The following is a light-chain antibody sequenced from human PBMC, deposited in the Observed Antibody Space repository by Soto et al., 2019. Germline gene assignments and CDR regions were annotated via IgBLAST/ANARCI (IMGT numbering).Light chain of an antibody. V-gene: IGLV2-14*01. CDR3: GSYTSTYVRI. CDR2: EVT. Sequence: QSALTQPASVSGSPGQSITISCTGTSSDVGRYNYVSWYQQYPGRAPKLIIYEVTNRPSGVSDRFYGSKSGNVASLTISGLQAADEADYYCGSYTSTYVRIFGTGTKVTVL. J-gene: IGLJ1*01. CDR1: SSDVGRYNY.